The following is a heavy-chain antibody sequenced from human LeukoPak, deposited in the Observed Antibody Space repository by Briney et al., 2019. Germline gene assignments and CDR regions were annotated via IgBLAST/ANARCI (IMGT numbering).Heavy chain of an antibody. CDR2: MNPNSGNT. Sequence: ASVKVSCKASGYTFTSYDINWVRQATGQGLEWMGWMNPNSGNTGYAQKFQGRVTMTRNTSISTAYMELSSLRSEDTAVYYCARTLGYCSGGSCYSWFDPWGQGTLVTVSS. CDR3: ARTLGYCSGGSCYSWFDP. V-gene: IGHV1-8*01. J-gene: IGHJ5*02. D-gene: IGHD2-15*01. CDR1: GYTFTSYD.